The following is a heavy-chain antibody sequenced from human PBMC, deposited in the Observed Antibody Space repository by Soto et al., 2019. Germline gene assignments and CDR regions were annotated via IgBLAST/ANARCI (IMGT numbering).Heavy chain of an antibody. V-gene: IGHV4-4*07. CDR3: AKDVSSRRGFDS. Sequence: QVQLQESGPGLVKPSETLSLTCAVSGASIRSYHWSWIRQSAGKGLEWIGRMQHTGNTNYNPSLKSRVTMSVDTSKNQISLTMTSVTSADTAVYFSAKDVSSRRGFDSWGQGILVIISA. D-gene: IGHD3-16*01. J-gene: IGHJ5*01. CDR2: MQHTGNT. CDR1: GASIRSYH.